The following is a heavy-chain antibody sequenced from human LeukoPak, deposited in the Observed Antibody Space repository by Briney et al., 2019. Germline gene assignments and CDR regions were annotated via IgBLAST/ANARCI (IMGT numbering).Heavy chain of an antibody. CDR1: GGSISSGGYY. J-gene: IGHJ4*02. V-gene: IGHV4-39*01. D-gene: IGHD5-24*01. CDR2: IYYSGSS. Sequence: PSETLSLTCTVSGGSISSGGYYWSWIRQPPGKGLEWIGSIYYSGSSYYNPSLKSRVTISVDTSKNQFSLKLSSVTAADTAVYYCARRAHNSVYFDYWGQGTLVTVSS. CDR3: ARRAHNSVYFDY.